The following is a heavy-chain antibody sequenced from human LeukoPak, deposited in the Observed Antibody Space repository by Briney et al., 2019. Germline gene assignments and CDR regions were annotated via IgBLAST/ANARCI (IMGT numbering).Heavy chain of an antibody. CDR2: INTDGSTT. CDR3: ARGEMVQVY. D-gene: IGHD5-24*01. J-gene: IGHJ4*02. CDR1: GFTFSSYW. V-gene: IGHV3-74*01. Sequence: PGRSLRLSCVASGFTFSSYWMHWVRQAPGEGLVWVSRINTDGSTTSYADSVKGRFTISRDNAKNTLYLQMNSLRADDTAVYYCARGEMVQVYWGQGTLVTVSS.